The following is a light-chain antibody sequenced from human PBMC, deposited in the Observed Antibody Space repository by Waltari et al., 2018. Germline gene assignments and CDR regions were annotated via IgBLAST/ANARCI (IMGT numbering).Light chain of an antibody. Sequence: DIQMTQSPYTLSASVGDRVTITCRASQSISNWLAWYQQKPGKAPKLLIYKASSLESGVPSRFSGSGSGTEYTLTINSLQPDDFATYYCQQYSGYSFGQGTKVEVK. CDR3: QQYSGYS. J-gene: IGKJ1*01. CDR2: KAS. V-gene: IGKV1-5*03. CDR1: QSISNW.